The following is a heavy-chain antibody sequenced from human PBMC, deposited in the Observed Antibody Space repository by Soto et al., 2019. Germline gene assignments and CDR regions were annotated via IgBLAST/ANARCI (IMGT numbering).Heavy chain of an antibody. D-gene: IGHD3-10*01. J-gene: IGHJ6*03. CDR1: GFTFSSYW. CDR2: IKQDGSEK. V-gene: IGHV3-7*01. Sequence: PGGSLRLSCAASGFTFSSYWMSWVRQAPGKGLEWVANIKQDGSEKYYVDSVKGRFTISRDNAKNSLYLQMNSLRAEDTAVYYCARGHRSSGSYYNDYYYYYMDVWGKGTTVTVSS. CDR3: ARGHRSSGSYYNDYYYYYMDV.